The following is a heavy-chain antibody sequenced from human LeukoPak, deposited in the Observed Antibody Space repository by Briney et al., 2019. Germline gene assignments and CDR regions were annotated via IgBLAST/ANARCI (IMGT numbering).Heavy chain of an antibody. CDR2: INTDGSSR. D-gene: IGHD2-21*02. Sequence: GGSLRLSCAASGFTFNNYWMHWVRLVPGKGLVWVSRINTDGSSRHYADSVKGRFTISRDNAKNTVYLQMNSLRGDDTAVYYCARDTGCGGDCYWSYYYYYGMDVWGQGTTVTVSS. CDR3: ARDTGCGGDCYWSYYYYYGMDV. V-gene: IGHV3-74*01. CDR1: GFTFNNYW. J-gene: IGHJ6*02.